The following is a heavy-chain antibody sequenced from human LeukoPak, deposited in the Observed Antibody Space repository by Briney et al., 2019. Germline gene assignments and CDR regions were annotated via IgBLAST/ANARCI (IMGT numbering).Heavy chain of an antibody. D-gene: IGHD1-26*01. CDR2: VHLSGAT. CDR1: GGSITTTNW. V-gene: IGHV4-4*02. CDR3: TRESGAFSPFGF. Sequence: SETLSLTCAVSGGSITTTNWWSWVRQPPGKGLEWIGEVHLSGATNYNLSLESRVSMSIDKSKNHLSLEVTSVTAADTAIYHCTRESGAFSPFGFWGQGTLVTVSS. J-gene: IGHJ4*02.